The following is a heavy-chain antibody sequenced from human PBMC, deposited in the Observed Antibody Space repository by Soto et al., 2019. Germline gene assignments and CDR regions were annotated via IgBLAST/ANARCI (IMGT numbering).Heavy chain of an antibody. CDR2: INPNSGDT. CDR3: ARREQWLENFDY. J-gene: IGHJ4*02. CDR1: GYTFTGYY. V-gene: IGHV1-2*02. Sequence: QVQLVQSGAEVKKPGASVKVSCKTSGYTFTGYYIHWIRQAPGQGLEWMGWINPNSGDTNYSQDFQGRVTMTSDTPFTTAYVELTRLRSDDTAVYYCARREQWLENFDYWGQGTLVTVSS. D-gene: IGHD6-19*01.